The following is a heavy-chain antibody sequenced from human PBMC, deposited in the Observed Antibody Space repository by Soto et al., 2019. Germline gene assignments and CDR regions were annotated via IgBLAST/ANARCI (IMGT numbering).Heavy chain of an antibody. CDR1: GYSFTSYW. CDR3: ASLAGTIPGYYYYYGMDV. CDR2: IYPGDSDT. D-gene: IGHD1-7*01. Sequence: PGESLKISCKGSGYSFTSYWIGWVRQMPGKGLEWMGIIYPGDSDTRYSPSFQGQVTTSADKSISTAYLQWSSLKASDTAMYYCASLAGTIPGYYYYYGMDVWGQGTTVTVSS. V-gene: IGHV5-51*01. J-gene: IGHJ6*02.